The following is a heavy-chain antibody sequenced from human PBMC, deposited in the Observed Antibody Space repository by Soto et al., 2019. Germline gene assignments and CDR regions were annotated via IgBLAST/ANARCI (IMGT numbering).Heavy chain of an antibody. CDR3: AKNWNWGSLVH. J-gene: IGHJ4*02. D-gene: IGHD7-27*01. CDR1: GDSSSTDN. Sequence: ETLSLTCTDYGDSSSTDNWSWIRQSPGKGLEWIGFIYYGGSTNYNPSLKSRVTISVDTPKNQFSLKLSSVTAADTAVYYCAKNWNWGSLVHWGQGTLVTVSS. V-gene: IGHV4-59*08. CDR2: IYYGGST.